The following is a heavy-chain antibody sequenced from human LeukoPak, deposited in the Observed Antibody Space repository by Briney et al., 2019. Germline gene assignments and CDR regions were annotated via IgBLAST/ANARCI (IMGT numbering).Heavy chain of an antibody. J-gene: IGHJ6*03. V-gene: IGHV4-61*02. CDR2: IYTSGST. CDR3: ARVRGGSRGSGSYYYYYMDV. D-gene: IGHD3-10*01. Sequence: SETLSLTCTVSGGSISSGSYYWSWIRQPAGKGLEWIGRIYTSGSTNYNPSLKSRVTMSVDTSKNQFSLKLSSVTAADTAVYYCARVRGGSRGSGSYYYYYMDVWGKGNMVTISS. CDR1: GGSISSGSYY.